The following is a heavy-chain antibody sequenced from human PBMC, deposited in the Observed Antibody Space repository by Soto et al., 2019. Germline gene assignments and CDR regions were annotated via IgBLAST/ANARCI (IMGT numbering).Heavy chain of an antibody. J-gene: IGHJ3*02. CDR1: GYDFTSYS. CDR2: IDPSDSYT. Sequence: GACRQIYCRPSGYDFTSYSVGALRQLPGKGLEWMGRIDPSDSYTNYSPSFQGHVTISADKSISTAYLQWSSLKASDTAMYYCARDYYYDSSGHYGDDAFDMWGQRTMVIVS. CDR3: ARDYYYDSSGHYGDDAFDM. D-gene: IGHD3-22*01. V-gene: IGHV5-10-1*01.